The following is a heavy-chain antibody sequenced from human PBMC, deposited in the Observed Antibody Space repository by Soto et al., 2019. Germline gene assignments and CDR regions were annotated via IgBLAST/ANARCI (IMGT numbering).Heavy chain of an antibody. CDR3: ASDTNTYYDFWSGRRGGGYYYYMDV. D-gene: IGHD3-3*01. J-gene: IGHJ6*03. V-gene: IGHV1-46*03. Sequence: ASVKVSCKASGYTFTSYYMHWVRQAPGHGLEWMGIINPSGGSTSYAQKFQGRVTMTRDTSTSTVYMELSSLRSEDTAVYYCASDTNTYYDFWSGRRGGGYYYYMDVWGKGTTVTVSS. CDR1: GYTFTSYY. CDR2: INPSGGST.